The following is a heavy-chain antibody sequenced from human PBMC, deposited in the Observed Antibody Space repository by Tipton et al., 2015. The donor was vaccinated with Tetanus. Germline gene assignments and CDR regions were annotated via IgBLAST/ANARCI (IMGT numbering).Heavy chain of an antibody. J-gene: IGHJ3*01. CDR2: IFPLYGTA. CDR1: GGTFRTYA. D-gene: IGHD2-8*01. CDR3: ARRSYCTSTRCFDAFDL. V-gene: IGHV1-69*01. Sequence: QLVQSGAELKKPGSSVRVSCKTSGGTFRTYAISWVRQAPGQGLEWMGGIFPLYGTANYAPKFQGRVTITADEPTGTAYMELNSLIAEDTAVYFCARRSYCTSTRCFDAFDLWGPGTRVTVSS.